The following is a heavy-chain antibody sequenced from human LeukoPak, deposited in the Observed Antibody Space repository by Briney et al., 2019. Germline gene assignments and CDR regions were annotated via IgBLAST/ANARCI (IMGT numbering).Heavy chain of an antibody. V-gene: IGHV3-74*01. Sequence: GGSLRLSCAASGFTFSSYWMHWVRQAPGKGLVWVSRINSDGSSTSYADSVKGRFTISRDNAKNTLCLQMNSLRAEDTAVYYCARDTLLYCSGGSCYPYMDVWGKGTTVTVSS. CDR1: GFTFSSYW. CDR3: ARDTLLYCSGGSCYPYMDV. D-gene: IGHD2-15*01. CDR2: INSDGSST. J-gene: IGHJ6*03.